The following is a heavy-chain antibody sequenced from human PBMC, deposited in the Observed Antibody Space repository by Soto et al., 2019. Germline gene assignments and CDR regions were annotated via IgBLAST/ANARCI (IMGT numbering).Heavy chain of an antibody. CDR2: INAGNGNT. Sequence: QVPLVQSGAEVKKPGASVKVSCKASGYTFTSYAMHWVRQAPGQRLEWMGWINAGNGNTKYSQKFQGRVTITRHTTASTAYMELSSLRSEDTAVYYCAREAYGKLSAFDIWGQGTMVTVSS. CDR3: AREAYGKLSAFDI. J-gene: IGHJ3*02. CDR1: GYTFTSYA. V-gene: IGHV1-3*01. D-gene: IGHD4-17*01.